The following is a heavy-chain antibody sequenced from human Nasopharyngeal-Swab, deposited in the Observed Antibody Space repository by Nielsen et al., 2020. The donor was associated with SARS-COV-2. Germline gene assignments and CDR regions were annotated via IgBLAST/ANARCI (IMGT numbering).Heavy chain of an antibody. CDR1: GFTFSSYE. CDR2: ISSSGSTI. Sequence: GGSLRLSCAASGFTFSSYEMNWVRQAPGKGLEWVSYISSSGSTIYYADSVKGRFTISRDNAKNSLYLQTNSLRAEDTAVYYCARDQPYYYDSSGYAYFDYWGQGTLVTVSS. J-gene: IGHJ4*02. V-gene: IGHV3-48*03. D-gene: IGHD3-22*01. CDR3: ARDQPYYYDSSGYAYFDY.